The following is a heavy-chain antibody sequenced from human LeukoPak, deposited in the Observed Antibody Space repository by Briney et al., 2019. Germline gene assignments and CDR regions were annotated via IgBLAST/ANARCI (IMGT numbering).Heavy chain of an antibody. D-gene: IGHD5-12*01. Sequence: GGSLRLSCAASGFTFDDYGMSWVRQAPGKGLEWVSGINGNGGSTGYADSVKGRFTISRDNAKNSVYLQMSSLRAEDTALYYCAREGAGYRGYDYDYFYAMDVWGQGTTVTVSS. V-gene: IGHV3-20*04. CDR3: AREGAGYRGYDYDYFYAMDV. J-gene: IGHJ6*02. CDR2: INGNGGST. CDR1: GFTFDDYG.